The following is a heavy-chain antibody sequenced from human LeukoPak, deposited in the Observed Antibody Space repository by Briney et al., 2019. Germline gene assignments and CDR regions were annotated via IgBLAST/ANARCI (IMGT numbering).Heavy chain of an antibody. V-gene: IGHV4-34*01. Sequence: PSETLSHSCAVYGWSFNYYYGNWLTQPPGKGLEWIGEINARGDTNYNPSLKSRVTESVSTSKNQFFLRLTSMIAADTAIYYCARGQVPAARGCYGFDPLGHGTPVPVSS. J-gene: IGHJ5*02. CDR3: ARGQVPAARGCYGFDP. CDR2: INARGDT. CDR1: GWSFNYYY. D-gene: IGHD2-2*01.